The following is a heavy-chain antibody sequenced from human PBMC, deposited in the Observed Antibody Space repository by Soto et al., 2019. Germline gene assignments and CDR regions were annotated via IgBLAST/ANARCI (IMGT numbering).Heavy chain of an antibody. CDR3: ARLLPSYYYYYYMDV. V-gene: IGHV1-8*01. CDR1: GYTFTSYD. Sequence: ASVKVCCKASGYTFTSYDINWVRQATGQGLEWMGWMNPNSGNTGYAQKFQGRVTMTRNTSISTAYMELSSLRSEDTAVYYCARLLPSYYYYYYMDVWGKGTTVTVSS. J-gene: IGHJ6*03. CDR2: MNPNSGNT.